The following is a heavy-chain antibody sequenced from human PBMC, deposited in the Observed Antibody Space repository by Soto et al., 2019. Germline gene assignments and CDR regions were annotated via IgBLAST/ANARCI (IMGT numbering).Heavy chain of an antibody. CDR2: IIPIFGTA. CDR3: ARLESNWNYVSDY. D-gene: IGHD1-7*01. V-gene: IGHV1-69*13. J-gene: IGHJ4*02. Sequence: SVKVSCKASGGTFSSYAISWVRQAPGQGLEWMGGIIPIFGTANYAQKFQGRVTITADESTSTAYMELSSLRSEDTAVYYCARLESNWNYVSDYWGQGTLVTVSS. CDR1: GGTFSSYA.